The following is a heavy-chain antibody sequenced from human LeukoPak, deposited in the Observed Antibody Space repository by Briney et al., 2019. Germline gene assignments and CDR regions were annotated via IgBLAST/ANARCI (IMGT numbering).Heavy chain of an antibody. CDR1: GGSISSYY. V-gene: IGHV4-4*07. CDR3: ARERYYYDSSGYHSDAFDI. D-gene: IGHD3-22*01. J-gene: IGHJ3*02. Sequence: PSETLSLTCTVSGGSISSYYWSWIRQPAGKGLEWIGRIYTSGSTNYNPPLKSRVTMSVDTSKNQFSLKLSSVTAADTAVYYCARERYYYDSSGYHSDAFDIWGQGTMVTVSS. CDR2: IYTSGST.